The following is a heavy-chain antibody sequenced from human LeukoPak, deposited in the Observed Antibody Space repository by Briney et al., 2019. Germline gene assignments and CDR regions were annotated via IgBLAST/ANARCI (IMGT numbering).Heavy chain of an antibody. CDR3: ALFVSWGSRHDAFDI. J-gene: IGHJ3*02. CDR1: GSNLTNYC. CDR2: LYPGDSAT. Sequence: GGSLKISFKASGSNLTNYCIGWVRPVPGKGLEWRGVLYPGDSATRFSPSFQGPVTISPNKSISSAYLQWSSLKASDTAMYYCALFVSWGSRHDAFDIWGQGTMVTVSS. D-gene: IGHD3-16*01. V-gene: IGHV5-51*01.